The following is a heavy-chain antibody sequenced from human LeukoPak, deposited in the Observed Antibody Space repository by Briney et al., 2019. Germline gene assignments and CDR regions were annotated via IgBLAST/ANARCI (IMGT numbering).Heavy chain of an antibody. CDR3: AKDHSYSSSFFDH. Sequence: GGSLRLSCAASGFTFSSYGMHWVRQAPGKGLEWVAVISYDGSNKYYADSVKGRFTISRDNSKNTPYLQMNSLRAEDTAVYYCAKDHSYSSSFFDHWGQGTLVTVSS. V-gene: IGHV3-30*18. J-gene: IGHJ4*02. CDR2: ISYDGSNK. CDR1: GFTFSSYG. D-gene: IGHD6-6*01.